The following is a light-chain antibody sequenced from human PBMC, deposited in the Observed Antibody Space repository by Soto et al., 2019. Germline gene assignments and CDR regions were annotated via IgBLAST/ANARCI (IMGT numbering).Light chain of an antibody. CDR3: QQYNNWPPWT. CDR2: GAS. Sequence: EIVMTQSPATQSVSPGERASLSCRASQSVSSNLAWYQQKPGQAPRLLIYGASTRATGIPARFSGSGSGTEFTLTISSLQSEDFAVYSCQQYNNWPPWTFGQGTKVEIK. V-gene: IGKV3-15*01. J-gene: IGKJ1*01. CDR1: QSVSSN.